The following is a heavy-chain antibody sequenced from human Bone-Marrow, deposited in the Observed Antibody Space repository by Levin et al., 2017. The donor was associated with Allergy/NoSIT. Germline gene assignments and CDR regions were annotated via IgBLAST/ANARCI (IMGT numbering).Heavy chain of an antibody. D-gene: IGHD2-2*01. Sequence: VASVKVSCKASGYTFTSYGISWVRQAPGQGLEWMGWISAYNGNTNYAQKLQGRVTMTTDTSTSTAYMELRSLRSDDTAVYYCARGFRDIVVVPAAAGVWFDPWGQGTLVTVSS. V-gene: IGHV1-18*01. CDR2: ISAYNGNT. J-gene: IGHJ5*02. CDR3: ARGFRDIVVVPAAAGVWFDP. CDR1: GYTFTSYG.